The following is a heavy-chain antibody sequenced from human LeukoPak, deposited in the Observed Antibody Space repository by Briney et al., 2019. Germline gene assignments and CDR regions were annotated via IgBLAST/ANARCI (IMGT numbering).Heavy chain of an antibody. CDR3: ARWASGSYPDYWYFDL. CDR2: ISSSGSTI. D-gene: IGHD1-26*01. CDR1: GFTFSDYY. J-gene: IGHJ2*01. Sequence: GGSLRLSCAASGFTFSDYYMSWIRQAPGKGLEWVSYISSSGSTIYYADSVKGRFTISRDNAKNSLYLQMNSLRAEDTAVYYCARWASGSYPDYWYFDLWGRGTLVTVSS. V-gene: IGHV3-11*01.